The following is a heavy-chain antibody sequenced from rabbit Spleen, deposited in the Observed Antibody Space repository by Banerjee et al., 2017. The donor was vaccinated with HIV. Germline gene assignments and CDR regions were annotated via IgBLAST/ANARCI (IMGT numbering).Heavy chain of an antibody. J-gene: IGHJ6*01. Sequence: QSLEESGGDLVKPGASLTLTCKASGLDFSGDSYDSYMCWVRQAPGKGLEWIACIDIGSGGFTYFASWAKGRFTISKTSSTTVTLQMTSLTAADTATYFCARDTGTSFSTYGMDLWGPGTLVTVS. CDR2: IDIGSGGFT. V-gene: IGHV1S40*01. D-gene: IGHD7-1*01. CDR1: GLDFSGDSY. CDR3: ARDTGTSFSTYGMDL.